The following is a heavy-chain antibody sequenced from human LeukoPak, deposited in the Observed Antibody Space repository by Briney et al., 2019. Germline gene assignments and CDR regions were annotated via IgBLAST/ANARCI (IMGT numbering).Heavy chain of an antibody. Sequence: GGSLRLSCAASGFTFSSYWMHWVRHAPGKGLVWVSRINTDGSNITYADSVKGRFTISRDNAKNTLYLQMNSLRAEDTAVYYCAGYNFWSGLLRYWGQGTLVTVSS. D-gene: IGHD3-3*01. J-gene: IGHJ4*02. CDR2: INTDGSNI. CDR1: GFTFSSYW. CDR3: AGYNFWSGLLRY. V-gene: IGHV3-74*01.